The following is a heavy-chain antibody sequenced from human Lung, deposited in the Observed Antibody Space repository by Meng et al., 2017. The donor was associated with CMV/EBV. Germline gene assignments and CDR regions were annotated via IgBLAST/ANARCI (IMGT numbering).Heavy chain of an antibody. J-gene: IGHJ6*02. CDR1: YGSVSSGSYY. Sequence: SETLSLTCTVSYGSVSSGSYYWSWIRQPPGKGLEWIGYIYYSGSTNYNPSLKSRVTISIDTSKNQFFLKLSSVTAADTAVYYCARAPGYRSLYGMDVWGQGTXVTVSS. CDR2: IYYSGST. V-gene: IGHV4-61*01. D-gene: IGHD1-1*01. CDR3: ARAPGYRSLYGMDV.